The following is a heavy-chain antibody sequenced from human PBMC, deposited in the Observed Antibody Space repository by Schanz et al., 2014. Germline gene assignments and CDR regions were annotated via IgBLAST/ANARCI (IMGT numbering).Heavy chain of an antibody. CDR3: ARPRFDYGEVDY. Sequence: EVQLLESGGGLVQPGGSLRLSCAASGFTFSSYAMSWVRQAPGKGLEWVSALSGSGGSTYYADSVKGRFTISRDNSKNTLYLQMNSLRAEDMAVYYCARPRFDYGEVDYWGQGTLVTVSS. CDR2: LSGSGGST. V-gene: IGHV3-23*01. J-gene: IGHJ4*02. CDR1: GFTFSSYA. D-gene: IGHD4-17*01.